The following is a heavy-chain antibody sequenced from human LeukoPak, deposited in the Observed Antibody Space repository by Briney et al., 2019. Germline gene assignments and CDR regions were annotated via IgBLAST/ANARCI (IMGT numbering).Heavy chain of an antibody. CDR1: GFTFSSYE. D-gene: IGHD4-17*01. J-gene: IGHJ4*02. CDR2: ISSSGSTI. Sequence: GGSLRLSCAASGFTFSSYEMNWVRQAPGKGLEWVSYISSSGSTIYYADSVKGRLTISRDNAKNSLYLQMNSLRAEDTAVYYCVRQADYGDYVWGQGTLVTVSS. CDR3: VRQADYGDYV. V-gene: IGHV3-48*03.